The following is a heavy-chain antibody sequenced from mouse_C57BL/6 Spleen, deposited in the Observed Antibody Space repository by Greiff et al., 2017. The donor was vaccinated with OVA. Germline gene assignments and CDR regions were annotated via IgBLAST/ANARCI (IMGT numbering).Heavy chain of an antibody. Sequence: QVQLQQSGPELVKPGASVKISCKASGYAFSSSWMNWVKQRPGKGLEWIGRIYPGDGDTNYNGKFKGKATLTADKSSSTAYMQLSSLTSEDSAVYFGARSGVYDGYFGGMDDWGQGTSVTVSS. D-gene: IGHD2-3*01. CDR3: ARSGVYDGYFGGMDD. CDR2: IYPGDGDT. J-gene: IGHJ4*01. CDR1: GYAFSSSW. V-gene: IGHV1-82*01.